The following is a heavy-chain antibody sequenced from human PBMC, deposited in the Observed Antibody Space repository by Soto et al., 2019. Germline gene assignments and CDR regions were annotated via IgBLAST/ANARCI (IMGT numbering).Heavy chain of an antibody. V-gene: IGHV4-39*01. CDR2: IYYSGST. CDR1: GGPISNSSYD. J-gene: IGHJ5*02. CDR3: AKTDVGSYGWGSQSYCFDL. D-gene: IGHD3-10*01. Sequence: SETLSLTFTGSGGPISNSSYDGCGTRHPPGKGLEWIGNIYYSGSTHYNPSLKSRLTISVDTSKNQFSRKLSSVTAADTAVYYCAKTDVGSYGWGSQSYCFDLWGQGTLVT.